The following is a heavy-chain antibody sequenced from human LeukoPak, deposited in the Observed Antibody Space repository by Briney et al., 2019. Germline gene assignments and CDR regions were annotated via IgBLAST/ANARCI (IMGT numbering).Heavy chain of an antibody. CDR2: IYTSGST. V-gene: IGHV4-61*02. Sequence: SETLSLTCSVSGGSISSGSYYWSWIRQPAGKGLEWIGRIYTSGSTNYNPSLKSRVTISVDTSKNQFSLKLSSVTAADTAVYYCAKDRRSRYCTNGVCPYYFDYWGQGTLVTVPS. D-gene: IGHD2-8*01. CDR3: AKDRRSRYCTNGVCPYYFDY. J-gene: IGHJ4*02. CDR1: GGSISSGSYY.